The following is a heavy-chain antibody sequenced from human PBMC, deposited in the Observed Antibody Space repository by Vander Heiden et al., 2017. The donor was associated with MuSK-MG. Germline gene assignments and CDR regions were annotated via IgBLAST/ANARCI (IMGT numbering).Heavy chain of an antibody. D-gene: IGHD2-21*02. CDR2: IIPIFGTA. V-gene: IGHV1-69*01. CDR3: AGAYCGGDCYSGYYYYGMDV. J-gene: IGHJ6*02. CDR1: GGTFSSYA. Sequence: QVQLVQSGAEVKKPGSSVKVSCKASGGTFSSYAISWVRQAPGQGREWMGGIIPIFGTANYAQKFQGRVTITADESTSTAYMELSSLRSEDTAVYYCAGAYCGGDCYSGYYYYGMDVWGQGTTVTVSS.